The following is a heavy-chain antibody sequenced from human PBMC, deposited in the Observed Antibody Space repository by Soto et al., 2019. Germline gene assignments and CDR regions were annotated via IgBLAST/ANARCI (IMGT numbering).Heavy chain of an antibody. V-gene: IGHV4-59*01. CDR2: IYYSGET. D-gene: IGHD3-10*01. Sequence: QVQLQESGPGLVKPSETLSLTCTVSGDSISRYYWSWIRLSPGKGLEWIGYIYYSGETNYNPSVKSRVTISVDRTKNQFALKLRSVTAADTAVYYCARDQGGEFLKGSGMDVWGQGNTVTVSS. CDR3: ARDQGGEFLKGSGMDV. J-gene: IGHJ6*02. CDR1: GDSISRYY.